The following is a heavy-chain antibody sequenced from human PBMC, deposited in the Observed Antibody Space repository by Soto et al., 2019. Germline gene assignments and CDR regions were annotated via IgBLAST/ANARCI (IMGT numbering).Heavy chain of an antibody. J-gene: IGHJ6*02. V-gene: IGHV4-4*02. Sequence: SETLSLTCTVSGGSISSSNCWSWVRQPPGKGLEWIGEIYHSGSTNYNPSLKSRVTISVDKSKNQFSLKLSSVTAADTAVYYCARVEGRFYYGMDVWGQGTTVTVSS. CDR1: GGSISSSNC. CDR2: IYHSGST. CDR3: ARVEGRFYYGMDV.